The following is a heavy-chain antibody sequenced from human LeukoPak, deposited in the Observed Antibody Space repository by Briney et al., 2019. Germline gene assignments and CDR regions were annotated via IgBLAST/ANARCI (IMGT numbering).Heavy chain of an antibody. V-gene: IGHV3-7*01. CDR3: ARVGYNWDDDGVDY. Sequence: GGSQRLSCAASDFTFSSYWMSWVRQAPGKGLEWVANINQDGSDKRYMDSVRGRFTISRDNAKNSLSLHMDSLRAEDTAVYYCARVGYNWDDDGVDYWGQGTLVTVSS. D-gene: IGHD1-1*01. J-gene: IGHJ4*02. CDR1: DFTFSSYW. CDR2: INQDGSDK.